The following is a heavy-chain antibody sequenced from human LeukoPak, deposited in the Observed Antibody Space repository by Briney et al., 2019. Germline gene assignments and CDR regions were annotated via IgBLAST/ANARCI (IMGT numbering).Heavy chain of an antibody. CDR2: IYHSGST. J-gene: IGHJ5*02. CDR3: ARAKYSSGWYGTNWFDP. Sequence: PSETLSLTCTVSGYSISSGYYWGWIRQPPGKGLEGIGSIYHSGSTYYNPSLKSRVTISVDTSKNQFSLKLSSVTAADTAVYYCARAKYSSGWYGTNWFDPWGQGTLVTVSS. D-gene: IGHD6-19*01. V-gene: IGHV4-38-2*02. CDR1: GYSISSGYY.